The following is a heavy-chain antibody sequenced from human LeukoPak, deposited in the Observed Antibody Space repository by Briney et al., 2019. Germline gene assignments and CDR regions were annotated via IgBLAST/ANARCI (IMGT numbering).Heavy chain of an antibody. CDR3: ATGRYSSNYYYYGMDV. D-gene: IGHD6-13*01. CDR1: GYTLTELS. J-gene: IGHJ6*02. V-gene: IGHV1-24*01. CDR2: FDPEDGET. Sequence: GASVKVSCKVSGYTLTELSMHWVRQAPGKGLEWMGGFDPEDGETIYARKFQSRVTMTEDTSTDTAYMELSSLRSEDTAVYYCATGRYSSNYYYYGMDVWGQGTTVTVSS.